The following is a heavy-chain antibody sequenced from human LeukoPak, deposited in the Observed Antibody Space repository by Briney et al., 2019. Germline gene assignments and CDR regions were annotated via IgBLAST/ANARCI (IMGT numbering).Heavy chain of an antibody. CDR3: ARDHSYVPAMVPYYYYGMDV. V-gene: IGHV3-53*01. CDR2: IYSGGST. Sequence: PGGSLRLSCAASGFTVSSNYMSWVRQAPGKGLEWVSVIYSGGSTYYADSVKGRFTISRDNSKNTLYLQMNSLRAEDTAVYYCARDHSYVPAMVPYYYYGMDVWGQGTTVTVSS. J-gene: IGHJ6*02. CDR1: GFTVSSNY. D-gene: IGHD5-18*01.